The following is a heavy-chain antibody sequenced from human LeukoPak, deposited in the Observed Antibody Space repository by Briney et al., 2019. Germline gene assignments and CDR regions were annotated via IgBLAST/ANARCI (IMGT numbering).Heavy chain of an antibody. J-gene: IGHJ5*02. D-gene: IGHD3-10*01. CDR1: GASINTSNVY. CDR3: ARQGSMTRGGYWLDP. Sequence: SETLSLTCTVSGASINTSNVYWAWIRQHPGKGLESIGNIHYTGRTYSSASLNSRVTISVDTSKNQFSLKLTSVTVAYTAVYLRARQGSMTRGGYWLDPWGQGTLVIVSS. CDR2: IHYTGRT. V-gene: IGHV4-39*01.